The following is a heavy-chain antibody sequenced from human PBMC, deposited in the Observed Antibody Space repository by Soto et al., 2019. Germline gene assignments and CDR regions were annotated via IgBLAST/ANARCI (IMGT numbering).Heavy chain of an antibody. CDR3: AKIPTGSGSSKFDY. D-gene: IGHD3-10*01. CDR1: GFTFRTYA. Sequence: GGSLRLSCAASGFTFRTYAMNWVRQAPGKGLEWISAISGSGSFTHCADSVRGRFTISRDNSQNQLYLQMNNLRGDDTVMYYCAKIPTGSGSSKFDYWGQGIQVTVSS. CDR2: ISGSGSFT. J-gene: IGHJ4*02. V-gene: IGHV3-23*01.